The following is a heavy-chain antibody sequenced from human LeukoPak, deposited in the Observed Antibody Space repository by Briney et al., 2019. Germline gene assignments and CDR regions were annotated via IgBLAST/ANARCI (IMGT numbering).Heavy chain of an antibody. Sequence: PGGSLRLSCAASGFTFSSYSMNWVRQAPGKGLEWVGNIQPDGSEGYPVDSVKGRFTISRDNARNSLFLQMNSLRVEDTAVYYCASQSFAKFDPWGQGTLVIVS. J-gene: IGHJ5*02. V-gene: IGHV3-7*01. D-gene: IGHD3-16*01. CDR2: IQPDGSEG. CDR3: ASQSFAKFDP. CDR1: GFTFSSYS.